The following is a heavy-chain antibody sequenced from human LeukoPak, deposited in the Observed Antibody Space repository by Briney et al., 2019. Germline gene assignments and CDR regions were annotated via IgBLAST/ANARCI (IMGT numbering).Heavy chain of an antibody. Sequence: GRSLRLSCAASGFTFSSYGMHWVRQAPGKGLEWVAVIWYDGSNKYYADSVRGRFTISRDNSKNTLYLQMNSLRAEDTAVYYCAKEAGYSGYDLSFCLGYWGQGTLVTVSS. CDR1: GFTFSSYG. V-gene: IGHV3-33*06. CDR3: AKEAGYSGYDLSFCLGY. J-gene: IGHJ4*02. D-gene: IGHD5-12*01. CDR2: IWYDGSNK.